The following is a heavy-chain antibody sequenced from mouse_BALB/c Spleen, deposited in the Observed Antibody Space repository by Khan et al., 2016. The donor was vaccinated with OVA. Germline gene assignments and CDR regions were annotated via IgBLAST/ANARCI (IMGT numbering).Heavy chain of an antibody. CDR2: TTNGGSYT. CDR1: GFTFSSYG. CDR3: ARLGNS. J-gene: IGHJ3*01. V-gene: IGHV5-6*01. Sequence: EVELVESGGDLVKPGGSLKLSCAASGFTFSSYGMSWVRQTPDKRLEWVATTTNGGSYTYYPDSVKGRFTISRDNAKNTLYLQMTSLKSEDTAMYYCARLGNSWGQGTLVTVSA. D-gene: IGHD2-1*01.